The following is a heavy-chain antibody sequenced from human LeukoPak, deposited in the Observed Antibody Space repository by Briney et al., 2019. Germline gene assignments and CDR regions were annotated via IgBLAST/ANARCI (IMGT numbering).Heavy chain of an antibody. CDR1: GGSISSGGYY. CDR3: ARGAYSSGWYGGALDY. CDR2: IYYSGST. Sequence: SQTLSLTCTVSGGSISSGGYYWSWIRQHPGKGLEWIGYIYYSGSTNYNPSLKSRVTISVDTSKNQFSLKLSSVTAADTAVYYCARGAYSSGWYGGALDYWGQGTLVTVSS. D-gene: IGHD6-19*01. J-gene: IGHJ4*02. V-gene: IGHV4-61*08.